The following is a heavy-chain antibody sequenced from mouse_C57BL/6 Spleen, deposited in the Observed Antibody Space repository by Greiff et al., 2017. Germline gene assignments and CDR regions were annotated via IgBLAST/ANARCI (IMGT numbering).Heavy chain of an antibody. CDR3: ARYRTTGFDY. V-gene: IGHV8-12*01. CDR2: IYWDDDK. J-gene: IGHJ2*01. CDR1: GFSLSTSGMG. Sequence: QVTLKVCGPGILQSSQTLSLTCSFSGFSLSTSGMGVSWIRQPSGKGLEWLAHIYWDDDKRYNPSLKSRLTISKDTSRNQVFLKITSVDTADTATYYCARYRTTGFDYWGQGTTLTVSS. D-gene: IGHD1-3*01.